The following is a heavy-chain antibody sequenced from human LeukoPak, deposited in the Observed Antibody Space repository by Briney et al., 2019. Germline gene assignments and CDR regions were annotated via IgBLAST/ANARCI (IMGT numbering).Heavy chain of an antibody. CDR2: INPNSGGT. V-gene: IGHV1-2*02. D-gene: IGHD3-16*01. Sequence: GASVKVSCKASGYTFTGYYMHWVRQDPGQGLEWMGWINPNSGGTNYAQKFQGRVTMTRDTSISTAYMELRRLRSDDTAVYYCARVVWGGDAFDIWAQGTMVTVSS. CDR1: GYTFTGYY. J-gene: IGHJ3*02. CDR3: ARVVWGGDAFDI.